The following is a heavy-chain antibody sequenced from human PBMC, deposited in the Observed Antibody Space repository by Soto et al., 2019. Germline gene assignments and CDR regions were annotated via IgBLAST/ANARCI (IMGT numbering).Heavy chain of an antibody. CDR1: GFTFSSYA. CDR3: ARDEYYYDRSGPSVPRGEAFDI. J-gene: IGHJ3*02. Sequence: VGSLRLSCAASGFTFSSYAMHWVRQAPGKGLEWVAVISYDGSNKYYADSVKGRFTISRDNSKNTLYLQMNSLRAEDTAVYYCARDEYYYDRSGPSVPRGEAFDIWGQGKMVTV. CDR2: ISYDGSNK. V-gene: IGHV3-30-3*01. D-gene: IGHD3-22*01.